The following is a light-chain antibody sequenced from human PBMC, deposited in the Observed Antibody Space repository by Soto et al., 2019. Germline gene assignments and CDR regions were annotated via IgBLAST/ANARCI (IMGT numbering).Light chain of an antibody. Sequence: DIQMTQSPATLSASVGDRVTITCRASQSISSWLAWYQQEPGKAPKLLIYDASSLESGVPSRFSGSGSGTEFTLTISSLQPDDFATYYCQQYISYSWTFGQGTKV. V-gene: IGKV1-5*01. CDR2: DAS. CDR3: QQYISYSWT. J-gene: IGKJ1*01. CDR1: QSISSW.